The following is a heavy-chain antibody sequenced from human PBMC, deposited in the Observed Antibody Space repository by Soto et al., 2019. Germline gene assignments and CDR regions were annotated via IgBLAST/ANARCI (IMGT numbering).Heavy chain of an antibody. V-gene: IGHV3-53*01. CDR3: AREAARYSSAFDI. J-gene: IGHJ3*02. Sequence: GGSLRLSCAASGFTVSSNYMSWVRQAPGKGLEWVSVIYSGGSTYYADSVKGRFTISGDNSKNTLYLQMNSLRAEDTAVYYCAREAARYSSAFDIWGQGTMVTVSS. D-gene: IGHD6-13*01. CDR2: IYSGGST. CDR1: GFTVSSNY.